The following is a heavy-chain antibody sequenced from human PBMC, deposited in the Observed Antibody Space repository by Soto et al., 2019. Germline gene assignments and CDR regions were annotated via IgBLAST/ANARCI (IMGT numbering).Heavy chain of an antibody. CDR2: IYYSGST. V-gene: IGHV4-59*01. J-gene: IGHJ4*02. Sequence: LTRPVSGGSISSYYWRYIPQPPGKGLDWIWYIYYSGSTHYNPSLKSRVTISVDTSKNQFSLKLSSVTAADTAVYYCAREARRSSPHFDYWGQGTLLTV. D-gene: IGHD6-6*01. CDR3: AREARRSSPHFDY. CDR1: GGSISSYY.